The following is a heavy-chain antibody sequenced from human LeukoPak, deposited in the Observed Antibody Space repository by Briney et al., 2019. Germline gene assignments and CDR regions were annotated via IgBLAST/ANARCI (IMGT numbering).Heavy chain of an antibody. D-gene: IGHD3-16*01. Sequence: SGTLSLTCAVSGGSISSSNWWSWVRQPPGKGLEWIGEIYQSGSTNYNPSLKSRVTISVDKSKNQFSLKLNPVTAADTAVYYCAQGGTPNWFDPWGQGTLVTVSS. J-gene: IGHJ5*02. V-gene: IGHV4-4*02. CDR3: AQGGTPNWFDP. CDR1: GGSISSSNW. CDR2: IYQSGST.